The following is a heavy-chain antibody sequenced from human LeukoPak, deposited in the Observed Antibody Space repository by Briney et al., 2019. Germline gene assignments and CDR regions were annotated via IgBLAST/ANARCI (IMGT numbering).Heavy chain of an antibody. D-gene: IGHD3-16*01. Sequence: PSGTLSLTCAVSGGSISSSNWWSWIRQPPGKGLEWIGEINHSGSTNYNPSLKSRVTISVDTSKNQFSLKLSSVTAADTAVYYCARRVWATLDYWGQGTLVTVSS. J-gene: IGHJ4*02. CDR1: GGSISSSNW. CDR3: ARRVWATLDY. V-gene: IGHV4-4*02. CDR2: INHSGST.